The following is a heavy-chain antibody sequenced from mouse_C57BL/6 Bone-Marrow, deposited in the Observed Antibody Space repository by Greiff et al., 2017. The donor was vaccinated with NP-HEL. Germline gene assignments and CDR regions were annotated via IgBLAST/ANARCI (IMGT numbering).Heavy chain of an antibody. CDR2: INPYNGGT. Sequence: EVQLQQSGPVLVKPGASVKMSCTASGYTFTDYYMNWVKQSHGKSLEWIGVINPYNGGTSYNQKFKGKATLTVDKSSSTAYMGLNSLTSEDTAGYYCASLITRVVVNFDYWGQGTTLTVSS. D-gene: IGHD1-1*01. CDR3: ASLITRVVVNFDY. V-gene: IGHV1-19*01. CDR1: GYTFTDYY. J-gene: IGHJ2*01.